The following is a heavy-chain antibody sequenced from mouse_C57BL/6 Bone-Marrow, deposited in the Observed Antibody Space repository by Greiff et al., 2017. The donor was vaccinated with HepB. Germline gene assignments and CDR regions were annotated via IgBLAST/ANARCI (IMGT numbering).Heavy chain of an antibody. D-gene: IGHD4-1*01. CDR3: ARSNWDWFAY. CDR1: GYTFTDYN. J-gene: IGHJ3*01. Sequence: EVQLQQSGPELVKPGASVKIPCKASGYTFTDYNMDWVKQSHGKSLEWIGDINPNNSGTIYNQKFKGKATLTVDKSSSTAYMELRSLTSEDTAVYYCARSNWDWFAYWGQGTLVTVSA. V-gene: IGHV1-18*01. CDR2: INPNNSGT.